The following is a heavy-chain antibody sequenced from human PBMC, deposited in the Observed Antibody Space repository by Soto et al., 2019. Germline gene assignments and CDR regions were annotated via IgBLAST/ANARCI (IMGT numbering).Heavy chain of an antibody. J-gene: IGHJ4*02. CDR2: ITDTGGDT. CDR3: ARGSKDSYPGSRIFDF. Sequence: EVQLLESGGDLVQPGGSLRLSCVASGFTFGSRAMSWVRQAPGEGLEWVSTITDTGGDTKYADSVRGRFTISRDNSKNTLYLQKSRPRAEGLGGEYWARGSKDSYPGSRIFDFWGRGTLVTVSS. CDR1: GFTFGSRA. D-gene: IGHD3-10*01. V-gene: IGHV3-23*01.